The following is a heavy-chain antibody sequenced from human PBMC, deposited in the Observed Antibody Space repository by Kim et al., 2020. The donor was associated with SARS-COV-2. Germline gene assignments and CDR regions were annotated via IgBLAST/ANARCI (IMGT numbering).Heavy chain of an antibody. J-gene: IGHJ5*02. D-gene: IGHD4-4*01. Sequence: GGSLRLSCAASGFRLRSYAMNWVRQPPGKGLEWVSAISGRGDNTHYGDSVKGRFTISRDDSKDTLYLQMNSLRAEDTAVYYCARIPNYANYPNWFDPWGQATLVTVSS. CDR1: GFRLRSYA. CDR3: ARIPNYANYPNWFDP. CDR2: ISGRGDNT. V-gene: IGHV3-23*01.